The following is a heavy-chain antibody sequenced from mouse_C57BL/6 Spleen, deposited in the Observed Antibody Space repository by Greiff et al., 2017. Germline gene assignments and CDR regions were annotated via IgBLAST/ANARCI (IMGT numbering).Heavy chain of an antibody. D-gene: IGHD2-5*01. V-gene: IGHV1-55*01. J-gene: IGHJ1*03. CDR1: GYTFTSYW. Sequence: QVQLQQPGAELVKPGASVKMSCKASGYTFTSYWITWVQQWPGQGLGWIGDFYPGRGSTNYTEKFKSTATLTVYTSSSTAYMQLSSLTSEYSAVYYCARHYYINYWYFYVWGTGTTVTVSS. CDR2: FYPGRGST. CDR3: ARHYYINYWYFYV.